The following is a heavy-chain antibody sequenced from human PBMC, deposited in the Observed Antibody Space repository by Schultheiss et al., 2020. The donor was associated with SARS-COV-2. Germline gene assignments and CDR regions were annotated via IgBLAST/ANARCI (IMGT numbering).Heavy chain of an antibody. V-gene: IGHV3-7*01. D-gene: IGHD3-3*01. CDR1: GFTFSSYW. CDR3: ARDRIFGVVRYYYYGMDV. J-gene: IGHJ6*02. CDR2: IKQDGSEK. Sequence: GGSLRLSCAASGFTFSSYWMSWVRQAPGKGLEWVANIKQDGSEKYYVDSVKGRFTISRDNAKNSLYLQMNSLRAEDTAVYYCARDRIFGVVRYYYYGMDVWGQGTTVTVSS.